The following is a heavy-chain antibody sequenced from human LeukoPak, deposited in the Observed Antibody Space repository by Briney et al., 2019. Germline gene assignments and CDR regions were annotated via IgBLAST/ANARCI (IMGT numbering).Heavy chain of an antibody. J-gene: IGHJ4*02. CDR2: TSYDGSTK. CDR1: GFTFSNYG. CDR3: AKPSGEYFDY. V-gene: IGHV3-30*18. Sequence: GGSLRLSCAVSGFTFSNYGMHWVRQAPGKGLEWVALTSYDGSTKYYADSVKGQFFISKDNSRNTLYLQMNSLRVEDTAMYYCAKPSGEYFDYWGQGTLVTVSS.